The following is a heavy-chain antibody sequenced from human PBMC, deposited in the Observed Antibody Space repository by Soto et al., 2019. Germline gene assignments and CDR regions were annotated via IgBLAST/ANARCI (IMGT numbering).Heavy chain of an antibody. CDR2: IHSDGSNT. CDR3: IRDFGEVGSTAAFDI. D-gene: IGHD1-26*01. V-gene: IGHV3-74*01. CDR1: GFTFSNFW. Sequence: GGSLRLSCAASGFTFSNFWMHWVRQAPGKGLIWVAHIHSDGSNTSYADFVKGRFTISRDNAKNTLYLQVNSLRAEDTAMYYCIRDFGEVGSTAAFDIWGQGTMVTVS. J-gene: IGHJ3*02.